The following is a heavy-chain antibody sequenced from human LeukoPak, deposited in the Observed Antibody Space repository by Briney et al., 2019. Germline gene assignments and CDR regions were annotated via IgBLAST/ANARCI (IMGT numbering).Heavy chain of an antibody. Sequence: GGSLRLSCAASGFTFSSYSMNWVRQAPGKGLEWVSSISSSSSYIYYADSVKGRFTISRDNAKNSLYLQMNSLRAEDTAVYYCARDLPEYSSSSNKELPDYWGQGTLVTVSS. V-gene: IGHV3-21*01. CDR1: GFTFSSYS. J-gene: IGHJ4*02. D-gene: IGHD6-6*01. CDR2: ISSSSSYI. CDR3: ARDLPEYSSSSNKELPDY.